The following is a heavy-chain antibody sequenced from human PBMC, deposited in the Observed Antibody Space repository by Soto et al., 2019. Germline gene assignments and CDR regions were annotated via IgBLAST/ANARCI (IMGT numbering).Heavy chain of an antibody. D-gene: IGHD6-19*01. CDR2: ISGNGAET. CDR1: GFPFSSYA. CDR3: ARGEAVAGATFDY. Sequence: PGGSLRLSCAASGFPFSSYAMSWVRQAPGKGLEWVSAISGNGAETSYAASVRGRFTISRDNSRDTLYLQMNSLRADDTAVYYCARGEAVAGATFDYWGQGTLVTVSS. V-gene: IGHV3-23*01. J-gene: IGHJ4*02.